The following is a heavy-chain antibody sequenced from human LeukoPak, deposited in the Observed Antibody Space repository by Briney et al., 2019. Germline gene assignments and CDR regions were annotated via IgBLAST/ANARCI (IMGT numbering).Heavy chain of an antibody. J-gene: IGHJ5*02. CDR1: GDSVSSNSAA. V-gene: IGHV6-1*01. CDR2: TYYRSKWYN. D-gene: IGHD6-13*01. CDR3: ARGGIAAAVVDP. Sequence: SQTLSLTCAISGDSVSSNSAAWNWIKQSQSRGLEWLGRTYYRSKWYNDYAVSVKSRITINPDTSKNQFSLQLNSVTPEDTAVYYCARGGIAAAVVDPWGQGTLVTVSS.